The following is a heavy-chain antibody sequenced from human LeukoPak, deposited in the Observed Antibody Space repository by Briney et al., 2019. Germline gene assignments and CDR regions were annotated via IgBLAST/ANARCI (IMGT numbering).Heavy chain of an antibody. CDR3: ARQLGYCSSTSCYADKVDY. CDR1: GGSISSSSYY. D-gene: IGHD2-2*01. V-gene: IGHV4-39*01. CDR2: IYYSGST. Sequence: SETLSLTCTVSGGSISSSSYYWGWIRQPPGKGLEWIGSIYYSGSTYYNPSLKSRVTISVGTSKNQFSLKLSSVTAADTAVYHCARQLGYCSSTSCYADKVDYWGQGTLVTVSS. J-gene: IGHJ4*02.